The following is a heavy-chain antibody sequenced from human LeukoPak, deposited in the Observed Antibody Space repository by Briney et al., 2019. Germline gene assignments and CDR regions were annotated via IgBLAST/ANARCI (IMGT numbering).Heavy chain of an antibody. J-gene: IGHJ5*02. D-gene: IGHD2-2*01. Sequence: GASVKVSCKASGGTFSSYAISWVRQAPGQGLEWMGGIIPIFGTANYAQKFQGRVTITADESTSTAYMEPSSLRSEDTAVYYCAREGSSTSAANWFDPWGQGTLVTVSS. V-gene: IGHV1-69*13. CDR2: IIPIFGTA. CDR3: AREGSSTSAANWFDP. CDR1: GGTFSSYA.